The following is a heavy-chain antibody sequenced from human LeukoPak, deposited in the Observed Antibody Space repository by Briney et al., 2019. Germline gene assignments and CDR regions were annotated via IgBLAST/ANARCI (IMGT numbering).Heavy chain of an antibody. CDR3: ARSSHYVDAFDI. J-gene: IGHJ3*02. D-gene: IGHD3-10*02. V-gene: IGHV4-34*01. CDR2: INHSGST. Sequence: SETLSLTCAVYGGSFSGYYWSWIRQPPGKGLEWIGEINHSGSTNYNPSLKSRVTISVDTSKNQFSLKLSSVTAADTAVYYCARSSHYVDAFDIWGQGTMVTVSS. CDR1: GGSFSGYY.